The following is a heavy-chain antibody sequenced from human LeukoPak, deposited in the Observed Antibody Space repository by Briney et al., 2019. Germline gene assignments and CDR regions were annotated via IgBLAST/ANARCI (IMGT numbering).Heavy chain of an antibody. D-gene: IGHD3-16*01. J-gene: IGHJ6*03. CDR1: GYSMSSGDY. CDR3: ARGGYYYYYTDV. V-gene: IGHV4-38-2*01. CDR2: IYHSGST. Sequence: SETLSLTCAVSGYSMSSGDYWAWIRQPPGKGLEWIGSIYHSGSTYYNPSLKSRVTISVDTSKSQFSLKLSSVTAADTAVYYCARGGYYYYYTDVWGKGTTVTVSS.